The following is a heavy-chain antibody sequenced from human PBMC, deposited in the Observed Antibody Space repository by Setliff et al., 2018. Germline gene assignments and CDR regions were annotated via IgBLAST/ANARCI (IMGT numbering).Heavy chain of an antibody. V-gene: IGHV4-34*01. J-gene: IGHJ5*02. CDR3: ARGRNVAARLLDT. CDR1: GGTFSDYY. CDR2: INHSGTT. D-gene: IGHD6-6*01. Sequence: PSETLSLTCTAYGGTFSDYYWTWIRQPPGKGLEWIGEINHSGTTNYNPSLKSRVTISVDTSKNQFSLTMSFVTAADAAVSYCARGRNVAARLLDTWGQGSRVTVSS.